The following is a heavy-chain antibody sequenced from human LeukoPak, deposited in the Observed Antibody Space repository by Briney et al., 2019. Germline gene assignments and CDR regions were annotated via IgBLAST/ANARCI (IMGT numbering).Heavy chain of an antibody. J-gene: IGHJ6*03. CDR3: ARVGGGGGSHYYYYYMDV. CDR1: GFTFDDYG. V-gene: IGHV3-20*04. CDR2: INWNGGST. D-gene: IGHD2-15*01. Sequence: GGSLRLSCAASGFTFDDYGMSWVRQAPGKGLEWVSGINWNGGSTGYADSVKGRFTISRDNAKNSLYLQMNSLRAEDTAVYYCARVGGGGGSHYYYYYMDVWGKGTTVTTSS.